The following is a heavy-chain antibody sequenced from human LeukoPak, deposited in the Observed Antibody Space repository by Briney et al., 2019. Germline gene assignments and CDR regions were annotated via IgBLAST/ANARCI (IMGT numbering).Heavy chain of an antibody. D-gene: IGHD2-15*01. CDR1: GFTFSDFY. CDR2: ISSSGNTK. V-gene: IGHV3-11*01. Sequence: GGSLRLSCAASGFTFSDFYMSWIRQAPGKGLEWVSYISSSGNTKYYADSVKGRFTMSRDNAKNSLYLQMDSLRVEDTAVYYCARHGGVVVARYQNWFDPWGQGTLVTVSS. J-gene: IGHJ5*02. CDR3: ARHGGVVVARYQNWFDP.